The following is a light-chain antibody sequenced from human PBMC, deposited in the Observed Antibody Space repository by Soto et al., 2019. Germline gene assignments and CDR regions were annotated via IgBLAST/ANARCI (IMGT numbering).Light chain of an antibody. V-gene: IGKV3-20*01. Sequence: EIVLTQSPGSLSLSPGERATLSCRASQSVDSRFFAWYQQRPGQAPRLLIYGASRRATGIPDRFTGSGSGTDFTLHIHGTEAEDFALYYCQQYDSSVTFGLGTKVEIK. CDR2: GAS. CDR1: QSVDSRF. J-gene: IGKJ1*01. CDR3: QQYDSSVT.